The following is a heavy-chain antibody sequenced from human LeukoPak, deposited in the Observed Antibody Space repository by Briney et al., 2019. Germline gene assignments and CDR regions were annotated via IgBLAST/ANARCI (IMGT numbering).Heavy chain of an antibody. D-gene: IGHD2-2*01. V-gene: IGHV3-30*18. Sequence: GGSLRLSCAASGFTFSSYGMHWVRQAPGKGLEGVAVISYDGSNNYYADSVKGRFTISRDNSKNTLYLQMNSLRAEDTAVYYCAKEVEYQLLQYFYYGMDVWGKGTTVTVSS. J-gene: IGHJ6*04. CDR2: ISYDGSNN. CDR3: AKEVEYQLLQYFYYGMDV. CDR1: GFTFSSYG.